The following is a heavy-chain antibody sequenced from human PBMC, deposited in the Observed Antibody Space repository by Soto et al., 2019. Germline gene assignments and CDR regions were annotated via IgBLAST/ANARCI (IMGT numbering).Heavy chain of an antibody. J-gene: IGHJ4*02. CDR1: GFTFSSDG. CDR2: ISYDGINK. V-gene: IGHV3-30*18. CDR3: AKDGVFGSGSSFDY. Sequence: QVQLVESGGGVVQPGRSLRLSCAASGFTFSSDGMHWVRQAPGKGLEWEAVISYDGINKYYADSVRGRFTISRDNSNNTLYLQMNSLRAEDTAVYYCAKDGVFGSGSSFDYWGQGTLVTVSS. D-gene: IGHD3-10*01.